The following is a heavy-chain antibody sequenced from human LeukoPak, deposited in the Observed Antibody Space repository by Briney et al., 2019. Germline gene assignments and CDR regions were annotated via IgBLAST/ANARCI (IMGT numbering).Heavy chain of an antibody. CDR2: INYSGTT. Sequence: SETLSLSCSVPVDSIRSGDCLWSRSPQHRGKGLEWIGYINYSGTTFYDPSLKRRVTISVHTSQYQFSLNLNPATAADTAVYHCGRGGTGRSFEPWGEGTLVTVSS. CDR3: GRGGTGRSFEP. V-gene: IGHV4-31*03. CDR1: VDSIRSGDCL. D-gene: IGHD1-1*01. J-gene: IGHJ5*02.